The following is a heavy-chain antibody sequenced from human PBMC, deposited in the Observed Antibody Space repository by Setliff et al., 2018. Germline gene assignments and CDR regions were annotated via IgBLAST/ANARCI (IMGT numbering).Heavy chain of an antibody. V-gene: IGHV4-34*01. D-gene: IGHD2-2*01. CDR3: ARGRMRGSCSGPSCTYDPFDI. J-gene: IGHJ3*02. Sequence: PSETLSLTCSVYGESFSNNYWSWIRQPPGKGLEWIGESSHSGSTSYSPSLKSRLTMSVDTSKNQFSLQLTSVTAADTAVYYCARGRMRGSCSGPSCTYDPFDIWGQGTPVT. CDR1: GESFSNNY. CDR2: SSHSGST.